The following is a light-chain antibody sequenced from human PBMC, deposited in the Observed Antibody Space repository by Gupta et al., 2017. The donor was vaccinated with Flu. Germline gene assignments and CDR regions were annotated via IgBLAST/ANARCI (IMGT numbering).Light chain of an antibody. J-gene: IGKJ1*01. V-gene: IGKV2-30*02. CDR2: RGS. Sequence: DVVLTQSRLSLPVIFGQPASISCRSSQSLVHRNGNTYLTWFQQRPGQSPRRIIYRGSNRDSGDTDRFSGRGEINDFTHKSSRGEDEAGGVYYGTQGKRLPTFGQGTKVEIK. CDR1: QSLVHRNGNTY. CDR3: TQGKRLPT.